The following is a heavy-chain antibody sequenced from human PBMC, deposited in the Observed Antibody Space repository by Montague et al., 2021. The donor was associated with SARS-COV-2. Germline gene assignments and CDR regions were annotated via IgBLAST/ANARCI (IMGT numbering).Heavy chain of an antibody. Sequence: TLSLTCTVYGGSITSGGYYWSWIRQPAGRGLEWSGRIYSSGSTVHNPPLRSRVALTVATCKNQFSLKLSSVTAADAEVYFCAGEDFSGSTPYFFDYWGQGSLVTVSS. CDR1: GGSITSGGYY. D-gene: IGHD5-12*01. CDR3: AGEDFSGSTPYFFDY. J-gene: IGHJ4*02. CDR2: IYSSGST. V-gene: IGHV4-61*02.